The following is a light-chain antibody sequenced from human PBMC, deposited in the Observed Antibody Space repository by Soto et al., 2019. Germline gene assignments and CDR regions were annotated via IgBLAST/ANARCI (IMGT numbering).Light chain of an antibody. V-gene: IGKV3-15*01. Sequence: EIVMTQSPATLSVSPGEKATLSCRASQSVSSNLAWYQQKPGQAPRILIYGASTRATGIPARFSGSSSWTDFTLTISSLQSEDFSVYYCQQYNNWPPRTFGQGTKVEIK. J-gene: IGKJ1*01. CDR1: QSVSSN. CDR2: GAS. CDR3: QQYNNWPPRT.